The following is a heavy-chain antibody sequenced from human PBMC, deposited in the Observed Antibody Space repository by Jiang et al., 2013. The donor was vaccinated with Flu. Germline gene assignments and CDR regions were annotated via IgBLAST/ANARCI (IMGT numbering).Heavy chain of an antibody. CDR3: ARHLRVLRSGLEFDP. CDR2: INHSGGT. Sequence: LLKPSETLSLTCAVYGGSFSGYYWSWIRQPPGKGLEWIGEINHSGGTDYNPSLKSRVTISIDMSKNQFSLKLSSVTAADTAVYYCARHLRVLRSGLEFDPRGQGTLVTVSS. D-gene: IGHD3-3*01. J-gene: IGHJ5*02. CDR1: GGSFSGYY. V-gene: IGHV4-34*01.